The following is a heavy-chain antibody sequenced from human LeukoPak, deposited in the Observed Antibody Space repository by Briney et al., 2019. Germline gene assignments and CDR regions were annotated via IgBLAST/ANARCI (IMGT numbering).Heavy chain of an antibody. CDR2: ISYDGSNK. V-gene: IGHV3-30*03. CDR1: GFTFSSYG. D-gene: IGHD3-16*02. J-gene: IGHJ4*02. CDR3: ARIMLIRDYVWGSYPGSDY. Sequence: GGSLRLSCAASGFTFSSYGMHWVRQAPGKGLEWVAVISYDGSNKYYADSVKGRFTISRDNAKNTLYLQMNSLRAEDTALYYCARIMLIRDYVWGSYPGSDYWGQGTLVTVSS.